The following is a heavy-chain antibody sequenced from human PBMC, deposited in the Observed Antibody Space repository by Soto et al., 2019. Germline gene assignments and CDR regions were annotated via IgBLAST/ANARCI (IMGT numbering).Heavy chain of an antibody. J-gene: IGHJ3*02. CDR3: ARGDDGYLSNAFNI. CDR2: IFHSGST. D-gene: IGHD5-12*01. CDR1: GGSISNHNW. Sequence: QLQESGPGLVKPSGTLSLTCTVSGGSISNHNWWNWVRQPPGKGLEWIGEIFHSGSTNYNPSRKSRVTISVDKSKNQFSLKLISMTAADTAVYYCARGDDGYLSNAFNIWGQGTAVTVSS. V-gene: IGHV4-4*02.